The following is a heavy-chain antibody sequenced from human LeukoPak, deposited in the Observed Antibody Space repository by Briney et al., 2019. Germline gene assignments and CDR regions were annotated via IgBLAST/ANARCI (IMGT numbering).Heavy chain of an antibody. Sequence: PSETLSLTCTVSGGSIRSYDYYWSWIRQHPGKGLEWIGYIHSSGSAYYNPSLKSRVTISVDTSKNQFSLKLSSVTAADTAVYYCARRVEEQLVGTHFDYWGQGTLVTVSS. J-gene: IGHJ4*02. CDR3: ARRVEEQLVGTHFDY. CDR1: GGSIRSYDYY. V-gene: IGHV4-31*03. CDR2: IHSSGSA. D-gene: IGHD6-6*01.